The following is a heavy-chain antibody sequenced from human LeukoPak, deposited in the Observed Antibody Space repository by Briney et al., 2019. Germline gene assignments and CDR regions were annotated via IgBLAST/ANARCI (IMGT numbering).Heavy chain of an antibody. V-gene: IGHV6-1*01. Sequence: SQTLSLTCAISGDSFSSNSAAWNWIRQSPSRGLEWLGRTYYRSKLYNDYAVSVKSRITINPDTSKNQFSLQLNSVTPEDTAVYYCARDEGSSWWRIDYWGQGTLVTVSS. CDR1: GDSFSSNSAA. CDR2: TYYRSKLYN. CDR3: ARDEGSSWWRIDY. J-gene: IGHJ4*02. D-gene: IGHD6-13*01.